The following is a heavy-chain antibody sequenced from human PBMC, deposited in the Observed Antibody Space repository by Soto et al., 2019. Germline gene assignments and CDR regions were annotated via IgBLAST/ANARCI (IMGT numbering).Heavy chain of an antibody. D-gene: IGHD3-9*01. V-gene: IGHV1-8*01. CDR3: ARGRSTYYDILTGYYYYYYYYMDV. CDR1: GYTFTSYD. J-gene: IGHJ6*03. CDR2: MNPNSGNI. Sequence: ASVKVSCKASGYTFTSYDINWVRQATGQGLEWMGWMNPNSGNIGYAQKFQGRVTMTRNNSISTAFMELSSLRSEDTAVYYCARGRSTYYDILTGYYYYYYYYMDVWGKGTTVTVSS.